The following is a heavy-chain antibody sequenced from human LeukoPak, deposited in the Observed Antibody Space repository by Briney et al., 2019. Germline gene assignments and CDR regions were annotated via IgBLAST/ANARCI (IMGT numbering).Heavy chain of an antibody. D-gene: IGHD3-10*01. V-gene: IGHV3-23*01. CDR2: ISGSGGST. Sequence: GSLRLSCAASGFTFSSYAVTWVRQAPGKGLEWVSSISGSGGSTYYADSVKGRFTISRDNSKNTLYLQMNSLRAEDTAVYYCAKDLVTGSLDYWGQGTLVTVSS. CDR1: GFTFSSYA. CDR3: AKDLVTGSLDY. J-gene: IGHJ4*02.